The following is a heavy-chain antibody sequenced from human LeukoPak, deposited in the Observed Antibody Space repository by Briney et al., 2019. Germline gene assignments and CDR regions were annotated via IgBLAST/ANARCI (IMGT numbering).Heavy chain of an antibody. Sequence: PSETLSLTCAVYGGSFSGYYWSWIRQPPGKGLEWIGEINHSGSTNYNPSLKSRVTISVDTSKNKFSLKLSSVTAADTAVYYCAGRDCSSTSCFIYYMDVWGKGTTVTVSS. CDR2: INHSGST. V-gene: IGHV4-34*01. J-gene: IGHJ6*03. CDR1: GGSFSGYY. D-gene: IGHD2-2*01. CDR3: AGRDCSSTSCFIYYMDV.